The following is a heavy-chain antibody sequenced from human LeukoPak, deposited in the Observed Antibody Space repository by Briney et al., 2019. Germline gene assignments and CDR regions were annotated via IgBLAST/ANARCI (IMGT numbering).Heavy chain of an antibody. CDR3: AKSGILQGYYFYYMDV. Sequence: GGSLRLSCSASGFSFSSYEMNWVRQAPGKGLEWISYITGSGDTIYYADSVKGRFTISRDNAKKSLYLQMNSPRPEDTAFYYCAKSGILQGYYFYYMDVWGKGTTVTIAS. CDR2: ITGSGDTI. J-gene: IGHJ6*03. V-gene: IGHV3-48*03. D-gene: IGHD2-15*01. CDR1: GFSFSSYE.